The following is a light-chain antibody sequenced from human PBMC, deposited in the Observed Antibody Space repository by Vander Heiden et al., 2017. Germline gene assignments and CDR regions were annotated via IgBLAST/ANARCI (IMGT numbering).Light chain of an antibody. CDR1: SSDVWWFNL. V-gene: IGLV2-23*02. CDR2: EVT. J-gene: IGLJ2*01. Sequence: QSALTQAASVSGPPGPSITISCTGISSDVWWFNLVSWDQQHRGKVPKLHLNEVTQRPPGVADRFSGSKSGNTASMTISGLQAEDVADYYCCSHAGTTTYVVFGGGTKLTVL. CDR3: CSHAGTTTYVV.